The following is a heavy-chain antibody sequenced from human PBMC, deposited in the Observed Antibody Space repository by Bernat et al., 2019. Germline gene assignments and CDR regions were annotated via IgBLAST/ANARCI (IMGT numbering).Heavy chain of an antibody. CDR1: GFTFSSYS. D-gene: IGHD1-14*01. Sequence: EVQLVESGGGLVKPGGSLRLSCAASGFTFSSYSMNWVRQAPGKGLEWVSSISSSSSYIYYAESVKGRFTISRDNAKNSLYLQMNSLRAEDTAVYYCASINRSNYWGQGTLVTVSS. CDR3: ASINRSNY. V-gene: IGHV3-21*01. J-gene: IGHJ4*02. CDR2: ISSSSSYI.